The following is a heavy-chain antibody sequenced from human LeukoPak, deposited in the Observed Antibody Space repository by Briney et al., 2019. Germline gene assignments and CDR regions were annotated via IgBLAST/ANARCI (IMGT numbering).Heavy chain of an antibody. V-gene: IGHV3-23*01. CDR3: AKAPWYYDSSGYYPY. J-gene: IGHJ4*02. Sequence: PGGSLRLSYAASGFTFSTYALSWVRQAPGKGLEWVSAISGSGGSTYYADSVKGRFTISRDNSKNTLYLQMNSLRAEDTAVYYCAKAPWYYDSSGYYPYWGQGTLVTVSS. D-gene: IGHD3-22*01. CDR2: ISGSGGST. CDR1: GFTFSTYA.